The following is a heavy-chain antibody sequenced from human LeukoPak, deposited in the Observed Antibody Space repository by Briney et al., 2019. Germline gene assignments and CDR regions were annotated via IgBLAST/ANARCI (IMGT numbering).Heavy chain of an antibody. Sequence: KPSETLSLTCTVSGGSISSSSYYWSWIRQPPGKGLEWIGYIYYSGSTNYNPSLKSRVTISVDTSKNQFYLKLSSVTAADTAVYYCAREGKRDGYNYWGQGTLVTVSS. J-gene: IGHJ4*02. CDR1: GGSISSSSYY. D-gene: IGHD5-24*01. V-gene: IGHV4-61*01. CDR3: AREGKRDGYNY. CDR2: IYYSGST.